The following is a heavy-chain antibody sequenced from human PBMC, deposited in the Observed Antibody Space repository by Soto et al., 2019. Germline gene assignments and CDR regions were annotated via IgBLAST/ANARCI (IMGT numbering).Heavy chain of an antibody. CDR2: INAYNGNT. Sequence: QVQLVQSGAEVKKPGASVKVSCKASASIFSSFGITWVRQAPGQGPEWMGRINAYNGNTKYAQEFQGRVTLTTDTSTSTAYMELRSLRSDDTAVYYCARGRYSSPDCYYYGLDVWGQGTAVTVSS. D-gene: IGHD6-13*01. CDR1: ASIFSSFG. V-gene: IGHV1-18*01. J-gene: IGHJ6*02. CDR3: ARGRYSSPDCYYYGLDV.